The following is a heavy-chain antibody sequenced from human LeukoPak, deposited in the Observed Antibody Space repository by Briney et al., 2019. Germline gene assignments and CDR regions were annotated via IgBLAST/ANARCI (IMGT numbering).Heavy chain of an antibody. CDR2: IYYSGST. CDR3: ASSYYDFWSGYPGI. Sequence: SETLSPTCAVYGGSFSGYYWDWIRQPPGKGLEWIGSIYYSGSTYYNPSLESRITISVDTSKNQFSLKLSSVTAADTAIYYCASSYYDFWSGYPGIWGQGTMVTVSS. D-gene: IGHD3-3*01. CDR1: GGSFSGYY. V-gene: IGHV4-39*01. J-gene: IGHJ3*02.